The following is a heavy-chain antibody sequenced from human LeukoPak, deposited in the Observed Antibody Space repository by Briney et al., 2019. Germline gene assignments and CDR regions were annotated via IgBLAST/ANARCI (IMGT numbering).Heavy chain of an antibody. CDR3: AKPRQQLVRYGLDV. CDR2: ISASGGST. Sequence: GGSLRPSCAASGFTFNNYAMTWVRQAPGKGLEWVSAISASGGSTYYADSVRGRFTISRDNSKNTLYLQMSSLRAEDTAVYYCAKPRQQLVRYGLDVWGQGTTVIVSS. V-gene: IGHV3-23*01. J-gene: IGHJ6*02. D-gene: IGHD6-6*01. CDR1: GFTFNNYA.